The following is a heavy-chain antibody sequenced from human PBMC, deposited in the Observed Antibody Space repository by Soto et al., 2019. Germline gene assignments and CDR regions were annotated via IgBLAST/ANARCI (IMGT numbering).Heavy chain of an antibody. CDR2: ISSSSSNI. CDR3: AKDTSHILPTYGMDV. J-gene: IGHJ6*02. V-gene: IGHV3-48*01. Sequence: PGGSLRLSCAASGFTFSSYSMNWVRQAPGKGLEWVSYISSSSSNIYYADSVKGRFTISRDNAKNSLYLQMNSLRAEDTALYYCAKDTSHILPTYGMDVWGQGTTVTSP. D-gene: IGHD3-9*01. CDR1: GFTFSSYS.